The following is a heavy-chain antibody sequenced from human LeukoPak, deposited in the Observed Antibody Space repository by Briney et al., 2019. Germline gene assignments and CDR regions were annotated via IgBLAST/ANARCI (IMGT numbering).Heavy chain of an antibody. CDR1: GFTFADYV. Sequence: QTGGSLRLSCTASGFTFADYVMSWFRQAPGKGLEWVGFIRSKAYGGTTDYAASVKGRFTISRDDSKSIAYLQMNSLKTEDTAVYYCTRDRDWPSYWGQGTLVTVSS. J-gene: IGHJ4*02. V-gene: IGHV3-49*03. D-gene: IGHD2-21*01. CDR3: TRDRDWPSY. CDR2: IRSKAYGGTT.